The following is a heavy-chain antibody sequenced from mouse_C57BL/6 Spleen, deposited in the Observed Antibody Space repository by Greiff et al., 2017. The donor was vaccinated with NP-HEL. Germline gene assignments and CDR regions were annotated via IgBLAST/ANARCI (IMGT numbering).Heavy chain of an antibody. V-gene: IGHV1-81*01. CDR2: IYPRSGNT. D-gene: IGHD2-3*01. Sequence: VQLQQSGAELARPGASVKLSCKASGYTFTSYGISWVKQRTGPGLEWIGEIYPRSGNTYYNEKFKGKATLTADKSSSTAYMELRSLTSEDAAVYVCARSVDGYYVAMDDWGQGTSVTVSS. CDR1: GYTFTSYG. CDR3: ARSVDGYYVAMDD. J-gene: IGHJ4*01.